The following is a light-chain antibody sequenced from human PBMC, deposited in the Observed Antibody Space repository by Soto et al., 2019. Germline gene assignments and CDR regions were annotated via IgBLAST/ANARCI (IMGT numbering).Light chain of an antibody. V-gene: IGKV3-11*01. CDR2: DAS. Sequence: EIVLTQSPATLSLSPGERATLSCRASQSVSSYLAWYQQKPGQAPRLLIYDASNRATGIPARFSGSGSGTDFPLTISRLEPEDFAVYYCQQRSNWRATFGGGTKVEIK. CDR1: QSVSSY. CDR3: QQRSNWRAT. J-gene: IGKJ4*01.